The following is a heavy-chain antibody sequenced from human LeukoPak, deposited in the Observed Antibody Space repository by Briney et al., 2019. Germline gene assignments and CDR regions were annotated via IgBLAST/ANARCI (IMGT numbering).Heavy chain of an antibody. J-gene: IGHJ4*02. CDR2: ITSSNYI. V-gene: IGHV3-21*01. CDR3: ARGIVVVPAAYYFDD. D-gene: IGHD2-2*01. Sequence: PGGSLRLSCAASGFTFSSYSMNWVRQAPGKGLEWVSSITSSNYIYYADSVKGRFTISRDNAKNSLYLQMNSLRAEDTAVYYCARGIVVVPAAYYFDDWGQGALVTVSS. CDR1: GFTFSSYS.